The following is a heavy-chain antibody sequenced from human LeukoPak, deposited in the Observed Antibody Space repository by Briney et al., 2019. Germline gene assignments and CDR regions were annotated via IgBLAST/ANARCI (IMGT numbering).Heavy chain of an antibody. CDR2: MNPNSGNT. CDR3: ARYSIRIGATDY. Sequence: ASVKVSCKASGYTFTSYDINWVRQATGQGLEWMGWMNPNSGNTGYAQKFQGRVTITTDESTSTAYMELSSLRSEDTAVYYCARYSIRIGATDYWGQGTLVTVSS. CDR1: GYTFTSYD. V-gene: IGHV1-8*01. D-gene: IGHD3-3*02. J-gene: IGHJ4*02.